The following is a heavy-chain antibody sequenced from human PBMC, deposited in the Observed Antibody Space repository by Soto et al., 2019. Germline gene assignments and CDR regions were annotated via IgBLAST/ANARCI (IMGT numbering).Heavy chain of an antibody. CDR1: GFTFNIYW. Sequence: EVQLVESGGGLVQPGGSLRLSCAASGFTFNIYWMHWVRQAPGKGLVWVSRINSDASSTNYADSVKGRFTISRDNAKNTLYLQMNSLRVDDTAVYYCARGFRSRSYPYYYYAMDVWGRGTTVTVSS. CDR3: ARGFRSRSYPYYYYAMDV. CDR2: INSDASST. D-gene: IGHD1-26*01. V-gene: IGHV3-74*01. J-gene: IGHJ6*02.